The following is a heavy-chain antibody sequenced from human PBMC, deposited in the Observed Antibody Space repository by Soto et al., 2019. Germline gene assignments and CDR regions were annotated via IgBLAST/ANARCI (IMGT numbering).Heavy chain of an antibody. Sequence: PSETLSLTCAVYGGSFSGYYWSWIRQPPGKGLEWIGEINHSGSTNYNPSLKSRVTISVDTSKNQFSLKLSSVTAADTAVYYCARGSRDIVVVVAAQNYYYYYMDVWGKGTTVTVSS. CDR3: ARGSRDIVVVVAAQNYYYYYMDV. D-gene: IGHD2-15*01. CDR2: INHSGST. V-gene: IGHV4-34*01. J-gene: IGHJ6*03. CDR1: GGSFSGYY.